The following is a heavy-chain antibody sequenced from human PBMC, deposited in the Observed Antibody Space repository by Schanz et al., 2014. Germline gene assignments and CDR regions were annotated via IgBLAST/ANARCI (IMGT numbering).Heavy chain of an antibody. D-gene: IGHD5-18*01. CDR3: ASERGYSYGYGAFDI. V-gene: IGHV3-53*01. Sequence: EVQLVESGGGVVQPGGSLRLSCAVSGFTVNTNYMSWVRQAPGKGLEWISSMYINSGSTQYADSVKGRFIISRDSSKNTLFLQMNSLRAEDTALYYCASERGYSYGYGAFDIWGQGTMVTVSS. J-gene: IGHJ3*02. CDR1: GFTVNTNY. CDR2: MYINSGST.